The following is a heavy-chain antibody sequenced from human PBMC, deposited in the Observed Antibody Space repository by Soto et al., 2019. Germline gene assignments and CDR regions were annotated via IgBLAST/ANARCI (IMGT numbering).Heavy chain of an antibody. V-gene: IGHV3-48*02. CDR2: ISSSSTI. CDR1: GFTFSSYS. J-gene: IGHJ6*02. CDR3: ARDRYCISTSCLYYYYYCMDV. Sequence: PGGSLRLSCAASGFTFSSYSMNWVRQAPGKGLEWVSYISSSSTIYYADSVKGRFTISRDNAKNSLYLQMNSLRDEDTAVYYCARDRYCISTSCLYYYYYCMDVWGQGTTVTVSS. D-gene: IGHD2-2*01.